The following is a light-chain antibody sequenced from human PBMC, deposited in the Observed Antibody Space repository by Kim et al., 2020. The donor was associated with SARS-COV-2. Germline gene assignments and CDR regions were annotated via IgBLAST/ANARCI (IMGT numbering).Light chain of an antibody. V-gene: IGLV2-14*02. CDR1: TTDH. CDR2: DVN. Sequence: QSALTQPASVSGSPGQSITISCTGTTTDHVSWYQQYPGKAPKLMIYDVNKWPSGVSPRFSGSKSDNTASLTISGLQADDEAAYYCSSYTRTHTLLFGGGTKVTVL. J-gene: IGLJ2*01. CDR3: SSYTRTHTLL.